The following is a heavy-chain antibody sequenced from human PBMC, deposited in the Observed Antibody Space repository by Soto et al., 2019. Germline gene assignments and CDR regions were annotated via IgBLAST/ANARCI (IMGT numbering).Heavy chain of an antibody. D-gene: IGHD6-6*01. J-gene: IGHJ4*02. CDR2: IYSGDYT. Sequence: WSLRLSCPASVFTVSSNYMSWFRQAPGKGLEWVSLIYSGDYTYYADSVKGRFTISRDRSKNTLYLHMSSLRAEDTAVYYCARDRSTSSCHYFDYWGQGTLVTVSS. CDR1: VFTVSSNY. CDR3: ARDRSTSSCHYFDY. V-gene: IGHV3-53*01.